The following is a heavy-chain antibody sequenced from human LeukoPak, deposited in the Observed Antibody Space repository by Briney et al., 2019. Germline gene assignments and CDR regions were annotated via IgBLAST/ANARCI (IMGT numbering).Heavy chain of an antibody. J-gene: IGHJ3*02. V-gene: IGHV4-59*02. CDR3: ARVDSSSSDAFDI. D-gene: IGHD6-6*01. CDR1: GGSVSDYY. CDR2: IYYTGSS. Sequence: SETLSLTCTVSGGSVSDYYWSWIRQSPGKGLEWIGYIYYTGSSSYNPSLRSRVTISADTSKNQFSLKLSSVTAADTAVYYCARVDSSSSDAFDIWGQGTMVTVSS.